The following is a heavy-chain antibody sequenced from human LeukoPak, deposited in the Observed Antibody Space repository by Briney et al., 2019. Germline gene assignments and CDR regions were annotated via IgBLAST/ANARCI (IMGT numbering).Heavy chain of an antibody. Sequence: GGSLRLSCAASGFTFSTYSLNWVRQAPGKGLEWVSSISISGTYIYYADSVKGRFTISRDNAKNSLYLQMNSLGAEDTAVYYCARDFGSGSLDCWGQGTLVTVSS. CDR2: ISISGTYI. D-gene: IGHD3-10*01. J-gene: IGHJ4*02. V-gene: IGHV3-21*01. CDR3: ARDFGSGSLDC. CDR1: GFTFSTYS.